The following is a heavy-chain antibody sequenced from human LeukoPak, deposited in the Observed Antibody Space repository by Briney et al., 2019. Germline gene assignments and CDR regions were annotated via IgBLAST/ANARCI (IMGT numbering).Heavy chain of an antibody. CDR2: IIPIFGTA. J-gene: IGHJ1*01. CDR1: GGTFSSYA. V-gene: IGHV1-69*13. D-gene: IGHD4-23*01. Sequence: GASVKVSCKASGGTFSSYAISWVRQAPGQGLEWMGGIIPIFGTANYAQKFQGRVTITADESTSTAYMELSSLRSEDTAVYYCASTYGGNSLYFQHWGQGTLVTVSS. CDR3: ASTYGGNSLYFQH.